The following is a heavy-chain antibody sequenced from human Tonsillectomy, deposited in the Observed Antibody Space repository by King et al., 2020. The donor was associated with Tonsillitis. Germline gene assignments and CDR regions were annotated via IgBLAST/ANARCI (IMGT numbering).Heavy chain of an antibody. D-gene: IGHD3-16*02. J-gene: IGHJ4*02. CDR1: GFSLSNARMG. CDR2: IFSNDEK. Sequence: VTLQESGPVLVKHTETLTLTCTVSGFSLSNARMGVSWIRQPPGKALEWLAHIFSNDEKSYSTSLKSRLTISKDTSKSQVVLTMTNIDPVDTATYYCARIGDDYVWVSYRYFDYWGQGTLVTVSS. CDR3: ARIGDDYVWVSYRYFDY. V-gene: IGHV2-26*01.